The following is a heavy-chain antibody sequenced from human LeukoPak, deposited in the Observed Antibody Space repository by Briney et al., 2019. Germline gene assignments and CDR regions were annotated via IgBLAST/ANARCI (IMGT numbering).Heavy chain of an antibody. J-gene: IGHJ4*02. CDR3: ARARGYYFDL. Sequence: ASVKVSCKASGYTFTSYGITWVRQAPGQGLEWMGWISAYNDNANYPQNLQGRVTMTTDTSTSTAYMELRSLRSDDTAVYYCARARGYYFDLWGQGTLVTVSS. D-gene: IGHD3-22*01. V-gene: IGHV1-18*01. CDR1: GYTFTSYG. CDR2: ISAYNDNA.